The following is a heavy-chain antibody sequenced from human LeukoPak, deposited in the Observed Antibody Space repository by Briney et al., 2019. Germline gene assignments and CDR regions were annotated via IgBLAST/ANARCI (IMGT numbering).Heavy chain of an antibody. Sequence: PGGSLRLSCAASGFTFNKYNMHWVRQAPGKGLEWVAVISYDGSNKYYADSVKGRFTISRDNSKNTLYLQMNSLRAEDTAVYYCAKDLGYYGSGSYLGSIFDYWGQGTLVTVSS. J-gene: IGHJ4*02. V-gene: IGHV3-30*18. CDR2: ISYDGSNK. CDR1: GFTFNKYN. CDR3: AKDLGYYGSGSYLGSIFDY. D-gene: IGHD3-10*01.